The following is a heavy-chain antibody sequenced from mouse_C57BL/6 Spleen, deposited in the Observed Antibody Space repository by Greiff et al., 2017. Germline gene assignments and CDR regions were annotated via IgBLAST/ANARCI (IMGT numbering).Heavy chain of an antibody. CDR2: ISDGGSYT. CDR3: ARDRDGNLFAY. Sequence: DVHLVESGGGLVKPGGSLKLSCAASGFTFSSYAMSWVRQTPEKRLEWVATISDGGSYTYYPDNVKGRFTISRDNAKNNLYLQMSHLKSEDTAMYYCARDRDGNLFAYWGQGTLVTVSA. CDR1: GFTFSSYA. V-gene: IGHV5-4*01. D-gene: IGHD2-1*01. J-gene: IGHJ3*01.